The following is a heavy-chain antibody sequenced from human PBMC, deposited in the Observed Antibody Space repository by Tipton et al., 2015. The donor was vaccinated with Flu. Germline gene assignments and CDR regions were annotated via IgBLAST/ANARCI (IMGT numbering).Heavy chain of an antibody. J-gene: IGHJ3*02. V-gene: IGHV3-7*01. CDR2: INQKGGEK. D-gene: IGHD3-10*02. Sequence: AVSGFSFSSYWLTWVRQAPGKGLEWVANINQKGGEKYYVDSVKGRFTISRDNAKNALYLQTDSLRAEDTAVYYCTRIIAPYVFDIWGQGTLVTVSS. CDR1: GFSFSSYW. CDR3: TRIIAPYVFDI.